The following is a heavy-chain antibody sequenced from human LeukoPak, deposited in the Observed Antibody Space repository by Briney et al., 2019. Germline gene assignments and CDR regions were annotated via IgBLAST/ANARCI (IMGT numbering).Heavy chain of an antibody. CDR3: VRGAPFDY. Sequence: GGSLRLSCAASGFTVSSNYMSWVRQAPGKGLVWVSRINSDGTSTNYADSVKGRFTISRDNAKNMLYLQMNSLRVDDTAVYYCVRGAPFDYWGQGTLVTVSS. CDR1: GFTVSSNY. V-gene: IGHV3-74*01. CDR2: INSDGTST. J-gene: IGHJ4*02. D-gene: IGHD1-26*01.